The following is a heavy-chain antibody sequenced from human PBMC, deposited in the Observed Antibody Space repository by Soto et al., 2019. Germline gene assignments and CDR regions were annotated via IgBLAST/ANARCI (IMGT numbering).Heavy chain of an antibody. V-gene: IGHV4-31*03. D-gene: IGHD3-9*01. CDR2: IYLTGAT. CDR1: GASISSGTSY. Sequence: TSETLSLTCNVSGASISSGTSYWTWIRQHPGEGLEWIGDIYLTGATYSNPSLRSRVTISVDKSKNQFSLKLSSVTAADTAVYYCARGLRYFDWYSNSNWFDPWGQGTLVTVSS. J-gene: IGHJ5*02. CDR3: ARGLRYFDWYSNSNWFDP.